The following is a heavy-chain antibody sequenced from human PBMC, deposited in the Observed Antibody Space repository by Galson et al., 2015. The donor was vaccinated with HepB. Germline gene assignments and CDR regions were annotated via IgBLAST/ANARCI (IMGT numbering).Heavy chain of an antibody. V-gene: IGHV3-53*01. Sequence: SVIYDVGSTHYGDSVRGRFTISRDNSKNTVYLQMNSVRAEDTAVYYCASRSPTETHSWYFDLWGRGTLVTVSS. CDR3: ASRSPTETHSWYFDL. J-gene: IGHJ2*01. CDR2: IYDVGST.